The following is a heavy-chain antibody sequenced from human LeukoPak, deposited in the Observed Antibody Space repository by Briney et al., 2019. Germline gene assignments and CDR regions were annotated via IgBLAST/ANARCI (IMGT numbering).Heavy chain of an antibody. Sequence: GASVKVSCKASGYTFTSYYMHWVRQAPGQGLEWMGIINPSGGSTSYAQKFQGRVTMTRDTSISTAYMELSRLRSDDTAVYYCARVHEWELGHWGQGTLVTVSS. V-gene: IGHV1-46*01. CDR2: INPSGGST. CDR1: GYTFTSYY. CDR3: ARVHEWELGH. D-gene: IGHD1-26*01. J-gene: IGHJ4*02.